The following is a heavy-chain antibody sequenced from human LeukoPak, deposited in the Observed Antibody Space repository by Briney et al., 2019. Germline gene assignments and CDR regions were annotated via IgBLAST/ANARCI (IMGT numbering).Heavy chain of an antibody. CDR1: GFTFSNFF. J-gene: IGHJ4*02. V-gene: IGHV3-7*01. CDR2: ITQDGSAE. CDR3: ARDARQRSDY. D-gene: IGHD6-25*01. Sequence: GGSLRLSCAASGFTFSNFFMSWVRQAPGEGLEWVASITQDGSAEYYEDSVKGRFTISRDNADNSLYLQMNSLRAEDTALYYCARDARQRSDYWGLGTLVTVSS.